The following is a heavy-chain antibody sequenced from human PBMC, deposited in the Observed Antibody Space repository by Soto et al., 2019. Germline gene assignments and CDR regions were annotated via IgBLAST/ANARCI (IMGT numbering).Heavy chain of an antibody. CDR1: GFTFSSYS. J-gene: IGHJ4*02. CDR2: ISSSSSTI. D-gene: IGHD2-15*01. Sequence: EVQLVESGGGLVQPGGSLRLSCAASGFTFSSYSMNWVRQAPGKGLEWVSYISSSSSTIYYADSVKGRFTISRDNAKNSLYLQMNSLRDEDTAVYYCARGYCRGGSCYSGDCVDYWGQGTLVTVSS. CDR3: ARGYCRGGSCYSGDCVDY. V-gene: IGHV3-48*02.